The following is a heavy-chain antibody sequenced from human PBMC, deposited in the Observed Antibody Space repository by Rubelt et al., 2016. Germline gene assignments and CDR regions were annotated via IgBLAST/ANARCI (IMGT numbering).Heavy chain of an antibody. Sequence: ASGFTYTYPTMTWVRKAPGKGLEWVSAISGNGGSTYYADSVRGRFTISRDNSRNTLYLQMNSLRAEDTAVYYCAKGHSNLDYWGQGTLVTVSS. CDR1: GFTYTYPT. CDR2: ISGNGGST. CDR3: AKGHSNLDY. V-gene: IGHV3-23*01. D-gene: IGHD6-13*01. J-gene: IGHJ4*02.